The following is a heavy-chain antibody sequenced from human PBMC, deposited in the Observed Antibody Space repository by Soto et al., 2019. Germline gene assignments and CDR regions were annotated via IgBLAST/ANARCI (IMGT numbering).Heavy chain of an antibody. CDR1: GYSFTSYW. V-gene: IGHV5-51*01. CDR2: IYPGDSDT. Sequence: GESLKISCKGSGYSFTSYWIGWVRQMPGKGLERMGIIYPGDSDTRYSPSFQGQVTISADKYISTAYLQWSSLEASDTAMYYCGRHARVDSGYANPESPGYYYGMDGWGQGSRVTV. D-gene: IGHD5-12*01. J-gene: IGHJ6*02. CDR3: GRHARVDSGYANPESPGYYYGMDG.